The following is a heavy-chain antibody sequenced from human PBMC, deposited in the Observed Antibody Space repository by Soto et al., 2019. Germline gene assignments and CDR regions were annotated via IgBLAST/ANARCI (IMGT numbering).Heavy chain of an antibody. CDR2: INHSGST. D-gene: IGHD4-17*01. Sequence: QVQLQQWGAGLLKPSETLSLTCAVYGGSFSGYYWSWIRQPPGKGLEWIGEINHSGSTNYNPSLNSRVPISVDTSKNQVSLELSSVTAADTAVYYCARVYYGDYEDDAFDIWGQGTMVTVSS. CDR1: GGSFSGYY. CDR3: ARVYYGDYEDDAFDI. J-gene: IGHJ3*02. V-gene: IGHV4-34*01.